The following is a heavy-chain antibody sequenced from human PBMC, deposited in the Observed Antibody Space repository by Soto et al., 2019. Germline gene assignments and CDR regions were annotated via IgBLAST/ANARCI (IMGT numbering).Heavy chain of an antibody. CDR1: GGSISSGGYS. J-gene: IGHJ6*02. V-gene: IGHV4-30-2*03. Sequence: SETLSLTCAGSGGSISSGGYSWSWIRQPPGKGLEWIGYIYHSGSTYYNPSLKSRVTISVDTSKNQFSLKLSSVTAADTAVYYCAMQYYYDSSGYLFYYGMDVWGQGTTVTVSS. D-gene: IGHD3-22*01. CDR2: IYHSGST. CDR3: AMQYYYDSSGYLFYYGMDV.